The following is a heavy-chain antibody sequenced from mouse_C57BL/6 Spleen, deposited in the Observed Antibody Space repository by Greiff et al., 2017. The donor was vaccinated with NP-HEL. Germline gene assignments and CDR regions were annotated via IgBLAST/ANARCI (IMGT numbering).Heavy chain of an antibody. CDR3: ATDYKGFAY. CDR2: IDPSDSYT. J-gene: IGHJ3*01. D-gene: IGHD2-12*01. CDR1: GYTFTSYW. V-gene: IGHV1-69*01. Sequence: QVQLQQPGAELVMPGASVKLSCKASGYTFTSYWMHWVKQRPGQGLEWIGEIDPSDSYTNYNQKFKGKSTLTVDKSSSTAYMQLSSLTSEDSAVYYCATDYKGFAYWGQGTLVTVSA.